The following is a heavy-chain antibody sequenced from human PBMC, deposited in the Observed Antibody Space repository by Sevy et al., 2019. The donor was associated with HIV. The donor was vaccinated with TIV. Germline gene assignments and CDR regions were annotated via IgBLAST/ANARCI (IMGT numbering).Heavy chain of an antibody. J-gene: IGHJ6*03. CDR3: GKGGGGHYDPDEIGYYFYYYNMDV. CDR2: ISGSGSRT. CDR1: GFSFDSYG. D-gene: IGHD3-22*01. Sequence: GGSLRLSCAVSGFSFDSYGMTWVRQAPGKGLEWVSGISGSGSRTYYADSVKGRFIISRDNSKNTLDLQMNSLRSEDKGKFYCGKGGGGHYDPDEIGYYFYYYNMDVWGKGTTVTVSS. V-gene: IGHV3-23*01.